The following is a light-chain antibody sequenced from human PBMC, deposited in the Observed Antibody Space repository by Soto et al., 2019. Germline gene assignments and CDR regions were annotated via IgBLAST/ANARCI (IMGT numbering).Light chain of an antibody. Sequence: EIVLTQSPGTLSLSPGERATLSCRASQSVSSNQLAWYQQKPGQAPRLLIYGASIRATGIPDRFSGSGSGTDFTLTISRLEPEDFAVYYCHQYGTSRTFGQGTKVDIK. J-gene: IGKJ1*01. V-gene: IGKV3-20*01. CDR2: GAS. CDR3: HQYGTSRT. CDR1: QSVSSNQ.